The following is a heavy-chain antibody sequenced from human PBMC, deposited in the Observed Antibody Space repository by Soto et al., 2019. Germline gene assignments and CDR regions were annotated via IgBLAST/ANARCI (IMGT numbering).Heavy chain of an antibody. CDR2: IYYSGST. J-gene: IGHJ6*02. CDR3: AGEGIAAKYGMSV. CDR1: GGSVSSGGYY. D-gene: IGHD6-25*01. V-gene: IGHV4-61*08. Sequence: QVQLQESGPGLVKPSETLSLTCTVSGGSVSSGGYYRSWIRQPPGKGLEWIGYIYYSGSTNYNPSLKSRVTISIDTSKNQFSLKLSSVTAADTAVYYCAGEGIAAKYGMSVWGQGTTVTVSS.